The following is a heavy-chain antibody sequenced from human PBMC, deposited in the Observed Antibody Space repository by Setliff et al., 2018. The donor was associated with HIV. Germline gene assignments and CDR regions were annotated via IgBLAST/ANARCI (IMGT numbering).Heavy chain of an antibody. CDR3: AKTSPKDGYSSDF. Sequence: SETLSLTCTVSGGSISSYYWSWIRQPPKKGLEWIGYIYYSGSTNYNPSLKSRVTISVDTSKNQFSLKLSSVTAADTAVYYCAKTSPKDGYSSDFWGQGTPVTVSS. CDR1: GGSISSYY. CDR2: IYYSGST. J-gene: IGHJ4*02. D-gene: IGHD4-4*01. V-gene: IGHV4-59*08.